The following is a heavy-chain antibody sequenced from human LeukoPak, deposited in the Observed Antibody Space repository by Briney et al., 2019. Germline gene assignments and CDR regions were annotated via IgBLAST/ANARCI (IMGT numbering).Heavy chain of an antibody. V-gene: IGHV6-1*01. CDR1: GDSVSSNSAA. Sequence: SQTLSLTCAISGDSVSSNSAAWNWIRQSPSRGLEWLGRTYYRSKWYNDYAVSVKSRITINPDTSKNQFSLQLNSVTPEDTAVYYCARDSMSDIAAAGTGFDYWGQGTLDTVSS. J-gene: IGHJ4*02. CDR2: TYYRSKWYN. D-gene: IGHD6-13*01. CDR3: ARDSMSDIAAAGTGFDY.